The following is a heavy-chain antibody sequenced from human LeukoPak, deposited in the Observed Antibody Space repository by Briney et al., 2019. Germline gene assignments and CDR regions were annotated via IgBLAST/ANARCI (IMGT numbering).Heavy chain of an antibody. CDR2: MNPNSGNT. J-gene: IGHJ4*02. D-gene: IGHD3-10*01. Sequence: ASVKVSCKASGYTFTSYDINWVRQATGQGLEWMGWMNPNSGNTGYAQKFQGRVTMTRNTSISTAYMELSSLRSEDTAVYYCARIEGVMVRAVIINRPLDYWGQGTLVTVSS. CDR3: ARIEGVMVRAVIINRPLDY. V-gene: IGHV1-8*01. CDR1: GYTFTSYD.